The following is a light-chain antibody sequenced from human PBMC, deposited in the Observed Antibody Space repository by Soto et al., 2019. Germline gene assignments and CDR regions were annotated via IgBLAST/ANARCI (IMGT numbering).Light chain of an antibody. CDR3: AAWDDSLNAV. Sequence: QSVLTQPPSASGTPGQRVTIACSGSSSNIGSNTVNWYQQLPGTAPKLLIYSNNQRPSVVPDRFSGSKSGTSASLAISGLQSEDEADYYCAAWDDSLNAVFGTGTKLTVL. CDR2: SNN. V-gene: IGLV1-44*01. J-gene: IGLJ1*01. CDR1: SSNIGSNT.